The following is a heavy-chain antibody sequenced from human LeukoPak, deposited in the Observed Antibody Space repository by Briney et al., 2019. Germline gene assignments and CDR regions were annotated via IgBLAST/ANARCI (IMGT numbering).Heavy chain of an antibody. CDR1: GFTFNTYS. CDR2: ISSGDSYI. D-gene: IGHD6-19*01. V-gene: IGHV3-21*01. Sequence: PGGSLRLSCAASGFTFNTYSMNWVRQAPGKGPEWVSSISSGDSYISYADSVKGRFTVSRDNAKNSLYLQMNSLRAEDTAVYYCAKGKDSVAGATNDYWGQGTLVTVSS. CDR3: AKGKDSVAGATNDY. J-gene: IGHJ4*02.